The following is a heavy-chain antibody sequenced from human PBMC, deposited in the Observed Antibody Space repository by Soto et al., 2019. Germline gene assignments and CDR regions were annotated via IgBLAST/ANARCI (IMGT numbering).Heavy chain of an antibody. J-gene: IGHJ6*02. CDR3: ARSSGWYAGKYYYYGMDV. CDR2: IYPGDSDT. D-gene: IGHD6-19*01. Sequence: PGESRKISCKGSGDSFTSYWIGWVRQMPGKGLEWMGIIYPGDSDTRYSPSFQGQVTISADKSISTAYLQWSSLKASDTAMYYCARSSGWYAGKYYYYGMDVSGQGTRVTVPS. V-gene: IGHV5-51*01. CDR1: GDSFTSYW.